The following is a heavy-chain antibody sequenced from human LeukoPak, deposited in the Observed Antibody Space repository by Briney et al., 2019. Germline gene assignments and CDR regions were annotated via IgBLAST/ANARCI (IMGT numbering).Heavy chain of an antibody. Sequence: GASVKVSCKASGGTFSSYAISWVRQAPGQGLEWMGGIIPIFGTANYAQKFQGRVTITADKSTSTAYMELSSLRSEDTAVYYCARVKWYYDSRFDPWGQGTLVTVSS. D-gene: IGHD3-22*01. V-gene: IGHV1-69*06. CDR3: ARVKWYYDSRFDP. J-gene: IGHJ5*02. CDR2: IIPIFGTA. CDR1: GGTFSSYA.